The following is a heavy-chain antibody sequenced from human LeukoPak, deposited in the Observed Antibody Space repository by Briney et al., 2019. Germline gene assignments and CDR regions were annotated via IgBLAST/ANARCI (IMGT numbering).Heavy chain of an antibody. J-gene: IGHJ6*02. CDR3: AKDIYFGDPYYYGMDV. CDR1: DGSICSGGYS. V-gene: IGHV3-9*01. D-gene: IGHD4-17*01. Sequence: LSLTCAVSDGSICSGGYSWSWIRQPPGKGLEWVSGIAWNSDNIAYADSVKGRFTISRDNAKNSLYLQMNSLRTEDTALYYCAKDIYFGDPYYYGMDVWGQGTTVTVSS. CDR2: IAWNSDNI.